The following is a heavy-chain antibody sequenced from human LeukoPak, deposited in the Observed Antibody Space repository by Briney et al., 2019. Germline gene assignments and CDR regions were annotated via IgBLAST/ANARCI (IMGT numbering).Heavy chain of an antibody. CDR3: AKDTNGYYRPVDS. V-gene: IGHV3-23*01. Sequence: PGWSLRLSCAASGFSFHSFAMSWVRQAAGKGLEGVSSISGSGISTYYADSVKGRFTISRDNSNKALYLEMKSLRVEDTAVYYCAKDTNGYYRPVDSWGQGTQVTVSS. CDR1: GFSFHSFA. D-gene: IGHD3-3*01. CDR2: ISGSGIST. J-gene: IGHJ4*02.